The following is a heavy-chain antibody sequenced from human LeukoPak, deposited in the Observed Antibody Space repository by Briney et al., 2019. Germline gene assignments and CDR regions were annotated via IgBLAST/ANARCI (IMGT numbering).Heavy chain of an antibody. CDR1: GFTFSSYA. Sequence: GGSPRLSCAASGFTFSSYAMSWVRQAPGKGLEWVSAISGSGGSTYYADSVKGRFTISRDNSKNTLYLQMNSLRAEDTAVYYCANNNRDYYYGMDVWGKGTTVTVSS. V-gene: IGHV3-23*01. J-gene: IGHJ6*04. CDR3: ANNNRDYYYGMDV. CDR2: ISGSGGST. D-gene: IGHD1/OR15-1a*01.